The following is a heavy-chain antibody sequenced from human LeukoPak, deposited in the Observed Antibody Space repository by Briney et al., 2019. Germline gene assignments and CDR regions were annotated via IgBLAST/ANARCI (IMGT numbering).Heavy chain of an antibody. CDR1: GFTFSSYS. J-gene: IGHJ6*03. V-gene: IGHV3-21*01. D-gene: IGHD3-3*01. CDR2: ISSSSSYI. Sequence: GGSLRLSCAASGFTFSSYSMNWVRQAPGKGLEWVSSISSSSSYIYYADSVKGRFTISRDNAKNSLYLQMNSLRAEDTAVYYCSRITIFGVIHYYYYMDVWGKGTTVTVSS. CDR3: SRITIFGVIHYYYYMDV.